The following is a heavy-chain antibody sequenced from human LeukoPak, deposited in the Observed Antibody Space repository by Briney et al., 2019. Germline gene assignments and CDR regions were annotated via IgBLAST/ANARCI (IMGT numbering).Heavy chain of an antibody. D-gene: IGHD6-13*01. CDR1: GYTFTSYY. Sequence: ASVKVSCKASGYTFTSYYMHWVRQAPGQGLEWMGIINPSGGSTSYAQKFQGRVTMTRDTSTSTVYMELSSLRSEDTAVYYCASSQQLASSPAWFDPWGQGTLVTVSS. V-gene: IGHV1-46*01. CDR2: INPSGGST. J-gene: IGHJ5*02. CDR3: ASSQQLASSPAWFDP.